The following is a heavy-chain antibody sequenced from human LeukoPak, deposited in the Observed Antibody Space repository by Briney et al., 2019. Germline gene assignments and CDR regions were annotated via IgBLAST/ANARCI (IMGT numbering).Heavy chain of an antibody. V-gene: IGHV1-2*02. CDR1: GYRFTDYY. CDR2: INPDSATT. CDR3: ARVSRDSRGYYYGY. D-gene: IGHD3-22*01. Sequence: ASVKVSCKASGYRFTDYYMHWVRRAPGQGLEWMGWINPDSATTNYAQKFQGRVTMTRDTSISTAYMELSSLRSDDTAVYYCARVSRDSRGYYYGYWGQGTLFTVSS. J-gene: IGHJ4*02.